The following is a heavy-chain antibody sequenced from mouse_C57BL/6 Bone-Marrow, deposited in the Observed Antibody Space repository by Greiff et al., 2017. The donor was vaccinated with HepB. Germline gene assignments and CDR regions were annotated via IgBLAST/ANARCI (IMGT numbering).Heavy chain of an antibody. D-gene: IGHD1-3*01. CDR2: ISYDGSN. CDR3: ASLVAHFDY. V-gene: IGHV3-6*01. J-gene: IGHJ2*01. Sequence: EVKLQESGPGLVKPSQSLSLTCSVTGYSITSGYYWNWIRQFPGNKLEWMGYISYDGSNNYNPSLKNRISITRDTSKNQFFLKLNSVTTEDTATYYCASLVAHFDYWGQGTTLTVSS. CDR1: GYSITSGYY.